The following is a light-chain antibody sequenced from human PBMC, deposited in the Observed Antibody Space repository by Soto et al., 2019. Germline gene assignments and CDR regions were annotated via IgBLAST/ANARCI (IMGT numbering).Light chain of an antibody. J-gene: IGKJ1*01. CDR3: QQSYSRPRT. CDR2: DAF. CDR1: QGISTR. V-gene: IGKV1-12*01. Sequence: QLSLTPTSVSAGEGARVTITLWASQGISTRLAWYQQKPGKAPKLLIYDAFTLQSGVPSRFSGSGSGTDFTLTISSLQPEDFATYYCQQSYSRPRTFGHGSKV.